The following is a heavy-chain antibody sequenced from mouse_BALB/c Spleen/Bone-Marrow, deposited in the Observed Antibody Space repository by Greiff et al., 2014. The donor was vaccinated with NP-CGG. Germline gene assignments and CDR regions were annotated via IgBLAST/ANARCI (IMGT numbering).Heavy chain of an antibody. D-gene: IGHD2-3*01. V-gene: IGHV5-6*02. CDR1: GFTFSSYG. Sequence: EVMLVESGGDLVKPGGSLKLSCAASGFTFSSYGMSWVRQTPDKRLEWVATISSGDSYTYYLDSVKGRFTISRDNAKNTLYLQMSSLKSEDTAMYYCTRRNDGFSFFDYWGHGTTLTVSS. J-gene: IGHJ2*01. CDR3: TRRNDGFSFFDY. CDR2: ISSGDSYT.